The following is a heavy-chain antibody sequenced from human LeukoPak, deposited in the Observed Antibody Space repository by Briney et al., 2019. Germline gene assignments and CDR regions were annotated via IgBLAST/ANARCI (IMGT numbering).Heavy chain of an antibody. V-gene: IGHV4-34*01. CDR2: INHSGST. CDR3: ARAPRPANDYGDYYYYYGMDV. J-gene: IGHJ6*02. CDR1: GGSISRYY. Sequence: SETLSLTCTVSGGSISRYYWSWIRQPPGKGLEWIGEINHSGSTNYNPSLKSRVTISVDTSKNQFSLKLSSVTAADTAVYYCARAPRPANDYGDYYYYYGMDVWGQGTTVTVSS. D-gene: IGHD4-17*01.